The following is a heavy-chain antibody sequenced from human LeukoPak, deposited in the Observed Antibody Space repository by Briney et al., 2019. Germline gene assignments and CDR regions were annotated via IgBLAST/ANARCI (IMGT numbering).Heavy chain of an antibody. CDR3: AKSYAFWIGYHDS. V-gene: IGHV4-59*01. CDR2: IHYSGST. Sequence: SETLSLTCTVSGYSIRSDSWNWIRQPPGKGLEWIGNIHYSGSTNYNPSLKSRGTISVDTSKNQFSLKVSSVTAADTAVYYCAKSYAFWIGYHDSWGQGTRVTVSS. D-gene: IGHD3-3*01. CDR1: GYSIRSDS. J-gene: IGHJ4*02.